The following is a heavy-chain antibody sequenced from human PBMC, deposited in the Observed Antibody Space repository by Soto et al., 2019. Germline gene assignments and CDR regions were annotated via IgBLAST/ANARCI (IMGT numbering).Heavy chain of an antibody. V-gene: IGHV1-69*13. Sequence: GASVKVSCKASGGTFSSYAISWVRQAPGQGLEWMGGIIPIFGTANYAQKFQGRVTITADESTSTAYMELSSLRSEDTAVYYCVSSGLSGYDYYFDYWGQGTLVTVSS. CDR1: GGTFSSYA. J-gene: IGHJ4*02. CDR3: VSSGLSGYDYYFDY. CDR2: IIPIFGTA. D-gene: IGHD5-12*01.